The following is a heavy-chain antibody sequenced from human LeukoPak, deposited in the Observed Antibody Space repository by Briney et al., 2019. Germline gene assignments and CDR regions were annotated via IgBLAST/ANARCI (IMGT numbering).Heavy chain of an antibody. J-gene: IGHJ4*02. D-gene: IGHD5-24*01. CDR3: ARHVRSGYNFLDY. Sequence: SETLSHTCTVHGLYMSNYYWSWIRQPPAKGLEWVGYIYFSGSSNYNPSLKSRVTMSVDTSKNQFSLKLSSATAADTAVYYCARHVRSGYNFLDYWGQGNLVTVSS. CDR2: IYFSGSS. V-gene: IGHV4-59*08. CDR1: GLYMSNYY.